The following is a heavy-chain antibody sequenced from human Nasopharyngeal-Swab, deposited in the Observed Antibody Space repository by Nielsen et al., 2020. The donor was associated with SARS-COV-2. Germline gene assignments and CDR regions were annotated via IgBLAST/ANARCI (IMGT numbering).Heavy chain of an antibody. J-gene: IGHJ4*02. CDR2: ISWNSGSI. Sequence: SLKISCAASGFTFDDYAMHWVRQAPGKGLEWVSGISWNSGSIGYADSVKGRFTISRDNAKNSLYLQMNSLRAEDTALYYCAKGAQWLVRDELDYWGQGTLVTVPS. CDR1: GFTFDDYA. D-gene: IGHD6-19*01. V-gene: IGHV3-9*01. CDR3: AKGAQWLVRDELDY.